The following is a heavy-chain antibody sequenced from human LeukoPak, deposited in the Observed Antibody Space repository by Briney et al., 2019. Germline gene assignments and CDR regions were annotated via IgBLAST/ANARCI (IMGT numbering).Heavy chain of an antibody. D-gene: IGHD3-3*01. Sequence: GGSLRLSCAASGFTFDDYAMHWVRQAPRKGLEWVSGISWNSGSIGYADSVKGRFTISRDNAKNSLYLQMNSLRAEDTALYYCAKASGRLRFLEWFFDYWGQGTLVTVSS. CDR1: GFTFDDYA. V-gene: IGHV3-9*01. CDR2: ISWNSGSI. CDR3: AKASGRLRFLEWFFDY. J-gene: IGHJ4*02.